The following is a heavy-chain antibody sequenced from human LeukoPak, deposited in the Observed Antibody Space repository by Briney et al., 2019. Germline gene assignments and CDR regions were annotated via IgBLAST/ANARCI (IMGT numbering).Heavy chain of an antibody. CDR3: ARVVPAALFRQQLVPFDY. D-gene: IGHD2-2*01. CDR2: INPNSGGT. Sequence: EASVKVSCKASGYTFTGYYMHWVRQAPGQGLEWMGWINPNSGGTNYAQKFQGRVTMTRDTSISTAYMELSRLRSDDTAVYYCARVVPAALFRQQLVPFDYWGQGTLVTVSS. CDR1: GYTFTGYY. V-gene: IGHV1-2*02. J-gene: IGHJ4*02.